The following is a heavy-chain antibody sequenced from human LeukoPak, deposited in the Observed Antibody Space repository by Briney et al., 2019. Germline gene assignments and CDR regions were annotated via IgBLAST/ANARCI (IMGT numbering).Heavy chain of an antibody. CDR2: ISYSGST. V-gene: IGHV4-59*01. CDR3: ARERTSAYSYYFDH. D-gene: IGHD3-22*01. J-gene: IGHJ4*02. CDR1: GGSIGTYQ. Sequence: PSETLSLTCTGAGGSIGTYQWSWIRQPPGKGLEWIGYISYSGSTNYDPSLKSRVTISLDTSKNQFSLKVNSVTAADTAVYYCARERTSAYSYYFDHWGQGTLVTVSS.